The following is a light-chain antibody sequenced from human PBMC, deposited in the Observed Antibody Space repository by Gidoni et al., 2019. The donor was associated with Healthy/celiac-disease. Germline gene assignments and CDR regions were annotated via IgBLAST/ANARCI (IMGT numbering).Light chain of an antibody. J-gene: IGLJ1*01. CDR1: SSNIGAGYD. CDR3: QSYDSSLSGHV. V-gene: IGLV1-40*01. Sequence: SVLTQPPSVSGAPGQRVTISCTGSSSNIGAGYDVHWYQQLPETAPKLLIYGNSNRPSGVPDRFSGSKSGTSASLAITGLQAEDEADYYCQSYDSSLSGHVFGTGTKVTVL. CDR2: GNS.